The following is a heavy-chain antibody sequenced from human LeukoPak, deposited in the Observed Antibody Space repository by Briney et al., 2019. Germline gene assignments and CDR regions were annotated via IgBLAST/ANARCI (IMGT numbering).Heavy chain of an antibody. J-gene: IGHJ4*02. CDR1: GGSISIYY. Sequence: PSETLSLTCTVAGGSISIYYWSWIRHPPGKGLEWIGYIYYSGTTNYNPSLKSRVTISVDTSKNQFSLRLSSVTAPDTAVYYCARHSRDFWDFDYWGQGTLVTVSS. V-gene: IGHV4-59*08. D-gene: IGHD3/OR15-3a*01. CDR3: ARHSRDFWDFDY. CDR2: IYYSGTT.